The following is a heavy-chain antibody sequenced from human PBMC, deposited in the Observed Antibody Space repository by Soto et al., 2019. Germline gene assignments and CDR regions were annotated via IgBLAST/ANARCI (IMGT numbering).Heavy chain of an antibody. Sequence: QLVESGGGVVQPGRALRLSCAASGFTFSSYGMHWVRQAPGKGLEWVAVIWSDGSSQYYADSFRGRFTISRDNYRNTLYLQMNSLRAEDTAVYFCARDRTSSHYLDYWGQGTLVTVSS. CDR1: GFTFSSYG. J-gene: IGHJ4*02. V-gene: IGHV3-33*01. CDR2: IWSDGSSQ. CDR3: ARDRTSSHYLDY. D-gene: IGHD6-6*01.